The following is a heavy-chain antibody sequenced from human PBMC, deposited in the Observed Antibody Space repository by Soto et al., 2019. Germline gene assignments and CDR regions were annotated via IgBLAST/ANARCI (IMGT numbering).Heavy chain of an antibody. CDR3: ARDFSCDGDCNGYFDH. CDR2: IYQSGST. V-gene: IGHV4-31*03. D-gene: IGHD2-21*02. CDR1: GASIKNSDGYY. J-gene: IGHJ4*03. Sequence: QVQLQESGPGLVKPSQTLSLTCTVSGASIKNSDGYYWSWLRQRPGKGLAWIGFIYQSGSTDYNPSLRERVTMSVDTSMNQFSLKLPSVTAADTAVYYCARDFSCDGDCNGYFDHWGQVTLVTVSS.